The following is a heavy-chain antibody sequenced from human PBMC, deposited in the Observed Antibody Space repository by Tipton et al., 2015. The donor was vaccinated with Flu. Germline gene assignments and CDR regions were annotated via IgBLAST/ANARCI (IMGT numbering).Heavy chain of an antibody. CDR3: ARLPRYSSGWGRYFDL. J-gene: IGHJ2*01. D-gene: IGHD6-19*01. CDR2: IRPSGST. Sequence: AVYGGSFSEYNWGWVRQSPGTGLEWIGEIRPSGSTNYSPSLKSRVTMSEDTSKNQFSLRLNSVTAADTAVYYCARLPRYSSGWGRYFDLWGRGTLVTVSS. CDR1: GGSFSEYN. V-gene: IGHV4-34*01.